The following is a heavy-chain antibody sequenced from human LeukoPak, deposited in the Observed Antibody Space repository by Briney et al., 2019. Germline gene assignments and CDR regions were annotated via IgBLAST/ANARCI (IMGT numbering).Heavy chain of an antibody. CDR1: GFTFSTYA. CDR2: ISSSGSTI. J-gene: IGHJ4*02. V-gene: IGHV3-48*03. Sequence: GGSLRLSCAASGFTFSTYAMNWVRQAPGKGLEWVSYISSSGSTIHYADSVKGRFVISRDNAKNTLFLQMSSLRADDTGVYYCTRDLGHCSGGTCFPSGPADYWGQGTPVTVSS. CDR3: TRDLGHCSGGTCFPSGPADY. D-gene: IGHD2-15*01.